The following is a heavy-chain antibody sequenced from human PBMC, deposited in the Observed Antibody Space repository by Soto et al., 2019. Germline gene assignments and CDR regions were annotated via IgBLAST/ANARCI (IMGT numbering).Heavy chain of an antibody. J-gene: IGHJ3*02. CDR1: GFTFSDYY. CDR2: ISSSTSHT. CDR3: ARESGARGYDAFDI. Sequence: GGSLRLSCAVSGFTFSDYYMTWIRQAPGKGLEWVSYISSSTSHTNYADSVKGRFTISRDNAKNSLFLQMNSLRAEDTAVYYCARESGARGYDAFDIWGQGTMVTV. D-gene: IGHD2-15*01. V-gene: IGHV3-11*05.